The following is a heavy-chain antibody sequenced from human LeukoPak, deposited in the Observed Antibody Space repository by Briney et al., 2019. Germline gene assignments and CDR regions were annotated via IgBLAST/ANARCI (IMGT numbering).Heavy chain of an antibody. CDR3: AREKMAGVPLFDY. D-gene: IGHD5-24*01. Sequence: SETLSLTCTVSGGSVSGYYWSWIRQSAGKGLEWIGRIYSSGSTNYNPSLESRVSMSVDTSKNQFSLKLNSVAAADTAVYFCAREKMAGVPLFDYWGQGTLVTVSS. V-gene: IGHV4-4*07. CDR2: IYSSGST. J-gene: IGHJ4*02. CDR1: GGSVSGYY.